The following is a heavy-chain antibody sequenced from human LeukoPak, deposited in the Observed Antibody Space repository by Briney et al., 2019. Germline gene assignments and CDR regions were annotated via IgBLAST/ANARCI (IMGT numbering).Heavy chain of an antibody. Sequence: GGSLRLSCAASGFTFSDYYMSWIRQAPGKGLEWVSYISSSGSTIYYADSVKGRFTISRDNAKNSLYLQMNSLRAEDTAVYYCARDIRMTTVSWGAFDIWGQGTMVTVSS. CDR2: ISSSGSTI. D-gene: IGHD4-17*01. CDR1: GFTFSDYY. V-gene: IGHV3-11*01. CDR3: ARDIRMTTVSWGAFDI. J-gene: IGHJ3*02.